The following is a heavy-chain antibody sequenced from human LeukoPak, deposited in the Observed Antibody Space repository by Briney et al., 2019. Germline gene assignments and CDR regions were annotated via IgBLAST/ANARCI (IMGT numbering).Heavy chain of an antibody. CDR3: VRRGYYDSSGYLTFDY. CDR1: GYSFTSYW. D-gene: IGHD3-22*01. Sequence: GESLKISCKGSGYSFTSYWIGWVRQMPGKGLEWMGIIYPGDSDTRYSPSFQGQVTISADKSISTAYLQWSSLKASDTAMYYCVRRGYYDSSGYLTFDYWGQGTLVTVSS. J-gene: IGHJ4*02. V-gene: IGHV5-51*01. CDR2: IYPGDSDT.